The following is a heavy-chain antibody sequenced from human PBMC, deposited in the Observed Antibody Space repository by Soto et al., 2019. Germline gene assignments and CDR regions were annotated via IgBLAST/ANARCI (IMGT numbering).Heavy chain of an antibody. V-gene: IGHV5-10-1*01. CDR3: ARVAAKRVDYYYGMDV. J-gene: IGHJ6*02. CDR1: RYSFTSYW. D-gene: IGHD2-15*01. CDR2: IDPSDSYT. Sequence: GESLKISCKGSRYSFTSYWISWVRQMPGKDLEWMGRIDPSDSYTNYSPSFQGHVTISADKSISTAYLQWSSLKASDTAMYYCARVAAKRVDYYYGMDVWGQGTTVTVSS.